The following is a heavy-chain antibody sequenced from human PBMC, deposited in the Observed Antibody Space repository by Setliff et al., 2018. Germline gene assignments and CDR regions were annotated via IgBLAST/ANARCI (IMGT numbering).Heavy chain of an antibody. Sequence: PSETLSLTCSVSGGSMIGYYWSWVRQAPGKELEWIGYSVDGSTNYNPSLKSRVTISVDTSKNQFTLKLTSATAADSAVYYCARGLHSGTYWGTRPLGLDYWGQGTQVTVSS. CDR2: SVDGST. V-gene: IGHV4-59*08. J-gene: IGHJ4*02. D-gene: IGHD1-26*01. CDR1: GGSMIGYY. CDR3: ARGLHSGTYWGTRPLGLDY.